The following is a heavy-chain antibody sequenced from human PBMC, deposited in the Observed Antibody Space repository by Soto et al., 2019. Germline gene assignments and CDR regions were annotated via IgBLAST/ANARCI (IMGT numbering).Heavy chain of an antibody. V-gene: IGHV3-23*01. Sequence: EVQLLESGGGLVQPGGSLRISCAASGFTFSSYAMSWVRQAPGKGLEWVSVISGSGGSTYYADSVKGRFTISRDNSKNTLYLQMNSLRAEDTAVYYCARRTSGWYLDYWGQGTLVTVSS. CDR3: ARRTSGWYLDY. D-gene: IGHD6-19*01. CDR1: GFTFSSYA. J-gene: IGHJ4*02. CDR2: ISGSGGST.